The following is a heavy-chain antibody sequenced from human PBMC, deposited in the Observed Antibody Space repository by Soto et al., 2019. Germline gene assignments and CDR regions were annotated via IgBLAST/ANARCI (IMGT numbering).Heavy chain of an antibody. CDR1: GFTFSNYA. Sequence: EVQLLESGGGLVQPGGSLRLSCAASGFTFSNYAVTWVRQAPGKGLEWVSTISGSGGSTYYADSVKGRFTISRDNSKNTLYMQLNSLRAEDTAVYYCAKDQGSSWYEIEYCGQGTLVTVSS. V-gene: IGHV3-23*01. CDR2: ISGSGGST. J-gene: IGHJ4*02. D-gene: IGHD6-13*01. CDR3: AKDQGSSWYEIEY.